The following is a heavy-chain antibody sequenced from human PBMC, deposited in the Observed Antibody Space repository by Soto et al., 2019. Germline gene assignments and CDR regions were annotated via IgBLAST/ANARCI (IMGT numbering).Heavy chain of an antibody. Sequence: SVKVSCKASGGTFSSYAISWVRQAPGQGLEWMGGIIPIFGTANYAQKFQGRVTITADESTSTAYMELSSLRSEDTAVYYCARERVCSGGSCYGHDAFDFWGQGSMVTVSS. J-gene: IGHJ3*01. CDR3: ARERVCSGGSCYGHDAFDF. D-gene: IGHD2-15*01. CDR2: IIPIFGTA. CDR1: GGTFSSYA. V-gene: IGHV1-69*13.